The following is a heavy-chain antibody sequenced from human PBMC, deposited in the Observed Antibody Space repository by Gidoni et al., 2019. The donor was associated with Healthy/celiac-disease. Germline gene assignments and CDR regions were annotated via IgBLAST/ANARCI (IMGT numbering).Heavy chain of an antibody. J-gene: IGHJ4*02. CDR2: RSYDGSNK. V-gene: IGHV3-30-3*01. CDR3: ARGSNGIVVAPGY. D-gene: IGHD2-2*01. Sequence: QVQLVESGGGVVQPGRSLRLSCAASGFTFSSYAMHWVRQAPGQGLEWVAVRSYDGSNKYYADSVKGRFTISRDNSKNTLYLQMNSLRAEDTAVYYCARGSNGIVVAPGYWGQGTLVTVSS. CDR1: GFTFSSYA.